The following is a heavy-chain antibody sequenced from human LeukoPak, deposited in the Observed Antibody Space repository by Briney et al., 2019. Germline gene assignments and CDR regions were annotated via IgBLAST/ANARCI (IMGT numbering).Heavy chain of an antibody. D-gene: IGHD6-6*01. J-gene: IGHJ4*02. CDR1: GFTVSSTY. CDR2: IYSGGST. Sequence: PGGSLSLSCAASGFTVSSTYMSWVRQAPGKGLEWVSVIYSGGSTYYADSVKGRFTISRDNSKNTLYLQMNSLRAEDTAVYYCARDRLYSSSSEDYWGQGTLVTVSS. V-gene: IGHV3-53*01. CDR3: ARDRLYSSSSEDY.